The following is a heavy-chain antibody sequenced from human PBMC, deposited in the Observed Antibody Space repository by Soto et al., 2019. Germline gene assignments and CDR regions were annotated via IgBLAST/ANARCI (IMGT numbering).Heavy chain of an antibody. CDR2: IYSGGTP. CDR1: GGSFSGYY. V-gene: IGHV3-53*01. J-gene: IGHJ6*03. Sequence: PSETQSLTCAVYGGSFSGYYWSWVRQAPGKGLEWVSVIYSGGTPYYADSVKGRFTISRDNSKNTLYLQMNSLRAEDTAVYYCAKSWGPDYFSGGSCYSMGYCYYYYMDVWGKGTTVTVSS. CDR3: AKSWGPDYFSGGSCYSMGYCYYYYMDV. D-gene: IGHD2-15*01.